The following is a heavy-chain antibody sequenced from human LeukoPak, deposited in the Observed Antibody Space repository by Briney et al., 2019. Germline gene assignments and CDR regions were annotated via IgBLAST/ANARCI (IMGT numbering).Heavy chain of an antibody. D-gene: IGHD3-22*01. CDR2: IKPSSGAT. CDR3: ASCYYDSSGYYYYDY. V-gene: IGHV1-2*02. Sequence: ASVKVSCKASGYTFSGHYMHWVRQAPGQGLEWMGWIKPSSGATNYAQKFRGRVTMTRDTSNRTSYMELSRLRSDDTALYYCASCYYDSSGYYYYDYWGQGTLVTVSS. J-gene: IGHJ4*02. CDR1: GYTFSGHY.